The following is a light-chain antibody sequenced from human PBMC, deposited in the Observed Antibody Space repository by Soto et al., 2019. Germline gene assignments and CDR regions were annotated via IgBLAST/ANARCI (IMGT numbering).Light chain of an antibody. CDR1: QSVSGSN. CDR3: QQHGSSPWT. V-gene: IGKV3-20*01. J-gene: IGKJ1*01. Sequence: EIVLTQSPDTLSLSPGERATLSCRASQSVSGSNLAWYQHKPGQAPRLLIYVASSRATGIPDRFSGSGSGTEFTLTITRLEPEDFAVYYCQQHGSSPWTFGQGTKVEIK. CDR2: VAS.